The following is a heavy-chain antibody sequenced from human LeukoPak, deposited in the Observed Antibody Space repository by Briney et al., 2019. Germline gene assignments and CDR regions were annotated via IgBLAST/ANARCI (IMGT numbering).Heavy chain of an antibody. CDR2: IYSGGST. J-gene: IGHJ4*02. CDR3: AKDGTLAAAGLYYFDY. CDR1: GFTVSSNY. V-gene: IGHV3-53*01. D-gene: IGHD6-13*01. Sequence: QTGGSLRLSCAASGFTVSSNYMSWVRQAPGKGLEWVSVIYSGGSTYYADSVKGRFTISRDNSKNTLYLQMNSLRAEDTAVYYCAKDGTLAAAGLYYFDYWGQGTLVTVSS.